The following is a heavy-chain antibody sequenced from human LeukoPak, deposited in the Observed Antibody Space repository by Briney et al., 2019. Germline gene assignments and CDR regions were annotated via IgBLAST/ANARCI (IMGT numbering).Heavy chain of an antibody. CDR2: IYYSGST. Sequence: PSETLSLTCTVSGGSISSYYWSWIRQPPGKGLEWIGYIYYSGSTNYNLSLKSRVTISVDTSKNQFSLKLSSVTAADTAVYYCARAVEWLPYYFDYWGQGTLVTVSS. D-gene: IGHD6-19*01. CDR1: GGSISSYY. J-gene: IGHJ4*02. V-gene: IGHV4-59*01. CDR3: ARAVEWLPYYFDY.